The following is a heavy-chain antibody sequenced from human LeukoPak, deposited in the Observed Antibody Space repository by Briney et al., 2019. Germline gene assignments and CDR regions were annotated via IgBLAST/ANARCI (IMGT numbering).Heavy chain of an antibody. J-gene: IGHJ3*02. D-gene: IGHD2-2*02. CDR2: ISADNGNT. V-gene: IGHV1-18*01. CDR1: AYTLTSFG. Sequence: ASVKLSCNASAYTLTSFGISWVRPPAGQGLEWMGWISADNGNTNYAQKIQGRVTMTTDTSTSTSYMQLRSLRSDDAAVYYSARDIGEYDIVVVPAAIGSAFDIWGQGKMVTVS. CDR3: ARDIGEYDIVVVPAAIGSAFDI.